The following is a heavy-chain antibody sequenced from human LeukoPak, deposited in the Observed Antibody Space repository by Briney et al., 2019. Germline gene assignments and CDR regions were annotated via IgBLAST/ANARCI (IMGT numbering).Heavy chain of an antibody. Sequence: PSETLSLTCTVSGGSITSSSYYWGWIRQPPGKGLEWIGSIYYSGSTYYNPSLKSRVTISVDTSKNQFSLKLSSVTAADTAVYYCAREYVVVDDAFDIWGQGTMVTVSS. CDR2: IYYSGST. J-gene: IGHJ3*02. D-gene: IGHD3-22*01. CDR1: GGSITSSSYY. CDR3: AREYVVVDDAFDI. V-gene: IGHV4-39*02.